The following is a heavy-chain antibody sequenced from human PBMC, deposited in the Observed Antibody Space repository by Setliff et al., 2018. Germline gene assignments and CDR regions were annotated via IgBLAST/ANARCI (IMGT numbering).Heavy chain of an antibody. D-gene: IGHD3-22*01. CDR1: GGSFSGYY. CDR2: INHGGST. J-gene: IGHJ4*02. CDR3: ASRDYDSSGYYGGSDY. V-gene: IGHV4-34*01. Sequence: SETLSLTCAVYGGSFSGYYWSWIRQPPGKGLEWIGEINHGGSTNYNPSLKSRVTISVDTSKNQFSLKLSSVTAADTAVYYCASRDYDSSGYYGGSDYWGQGTLVTVSS.